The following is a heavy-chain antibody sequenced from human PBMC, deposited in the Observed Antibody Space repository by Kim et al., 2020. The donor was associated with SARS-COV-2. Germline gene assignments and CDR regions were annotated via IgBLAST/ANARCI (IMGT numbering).Heavy chain of an antibody. D-gene: IGHD2-15*01. Sequence: GGSLRLSCAASGFTFSSYGMHWVRQAPGKGLEWVAVISYDGNNKYYADSLKGRFTISRDNSKNTLYLQMNSLRGEDTAVYYCAKDGPPYCSGGSCYLDYWGQGTLVTVSS. CDR1: GFTFSSYG. V-gene: IGHV3-30*18. J-gene: IGHJ4*02. CDR2: ISYDGNNK. CDR3: AKDGPPYCSGGSCYLDY.